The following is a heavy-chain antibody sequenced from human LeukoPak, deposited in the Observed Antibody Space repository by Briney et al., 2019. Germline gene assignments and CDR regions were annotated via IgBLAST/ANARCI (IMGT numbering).Heavy chain of an antibody. CDR2: ISGSGGST. D-gene: IGHD3-22*01. V-gene: IGHV3-23*01. Sequence: GGSLRLSCAASGFTFSSYGMSWVRQAPGEGLEWVSAISGSGGSTYYADSVKGRFTISRDNSKNTLYLQMNSLRAEDTAVYYCAKAVSVFAYDSSGYYPEYFQHWGQGTLVTVSS. CDR3: AKAVSVFAYDSSGYYPEYFQH. CDR1: GFTFSSYG. J-gene: IGHJ1*01.